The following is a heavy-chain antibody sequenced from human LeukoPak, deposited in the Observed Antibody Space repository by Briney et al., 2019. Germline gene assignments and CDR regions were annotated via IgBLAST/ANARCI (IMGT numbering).Heavy chain of an antibody. CDR1: GYTFTSYY. V-gene: IGHV1-46*01. J-gene: IGHJ4*02. CDR3: ARDSGSYYDSSHLGGTFDY. CDR2: INPSGGST. Sequence: ASVKVSCKASGYTFTSYYMHWVRQAPGQGLEWMGIINPSGGSTSYAQKFQGRVTMTRDMSTSTVYMELSSLRSEDTAVYYCARDSGSYYDSSHLGGTFDYWGQGTLVTVSS. D-gene: IGHD3-22*01.